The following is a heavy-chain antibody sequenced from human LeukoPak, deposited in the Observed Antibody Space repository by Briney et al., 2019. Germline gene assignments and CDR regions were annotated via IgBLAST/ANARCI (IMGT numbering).Heavy chain of an antibody. V-gene: IGHV1-46*01. CDR3: ARVGVQLWFGEFKRYHGNAFHI. Sequence: ASVKVSCKASGYTFTSYYMHWVRQAPGQGLEWMGIINPSGGSTSYAQKFQGRVTMTRDTSTSTVYMELSSLRSEDTAVYYCARVGVQLWFGEFKRYHGNAFHIWGQGTMVTVSS. J-gene: IGHJ3*02. CDR2: INPSGGST. CDR1: GYTFTSYY. D-gene: IGHD3-10*01.